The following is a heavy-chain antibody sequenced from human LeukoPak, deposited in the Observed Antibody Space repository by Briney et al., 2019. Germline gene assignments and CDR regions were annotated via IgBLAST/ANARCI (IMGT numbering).Heavy chain of an antibody. D-gene: IGHD4-23*01. CDR2: ISSSSSTI. CDR3: ARDRIYGGKNWFDP. J-gene: IGHJ5*02. CDR1: GFTFSSYS. V-gene: IGHV3-48*01. Sequence: GGSLRLSCAASGFTFSSYSMNWVRQAPGKGLEWVSYISSSSSTIYYADSVKGRFTISRDNAKNSLYLQMNSLRAEDTAVYYCARDRIYGGKNWFDPWGQGTLVTVSS.